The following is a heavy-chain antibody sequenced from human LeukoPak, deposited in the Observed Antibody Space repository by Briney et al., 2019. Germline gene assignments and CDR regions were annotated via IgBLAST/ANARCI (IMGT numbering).Heavy chain of an antibody. J-gene: IGHJ4*02. CDR2: ISGSGGST. D-gene: IGHD1-26*01. Sequence: PGGSLRLSCAASGFTFSSYAMSWVRQAPGKGLEWVSAISGSGGSTYYADSVKGRFTISRDNSKNTLYLQMNSLRAEDTAVYYCATLIVGAMECDYWGQGTLVTVSS. CDR3: ATLIVGAMECDY. CDR1: GFTFSSYA. V-gene: IGHV3-23*01.